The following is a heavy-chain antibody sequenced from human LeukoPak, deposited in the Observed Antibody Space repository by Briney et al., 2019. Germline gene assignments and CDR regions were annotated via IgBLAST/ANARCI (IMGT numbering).Heavy chain of an antibody. CDR1: GGSISSYY. CDR2: IYTSGST. D-gene: IGHD4-11*01. V-gene: IGHV4-4*07. Sequence: SETLSLTCTVSGGSISSYYWSGIRQPAGKGLEWIGRIYTSGSTNYNPSLKSRVTMSVDTSKNQFSLKLSSVTAADTAVYYCARERNDYSGLYGMDVWGQGTTVTASS. J-gene: IGHJ6*02. CDR3: ARERNDYSGLYGMDV.